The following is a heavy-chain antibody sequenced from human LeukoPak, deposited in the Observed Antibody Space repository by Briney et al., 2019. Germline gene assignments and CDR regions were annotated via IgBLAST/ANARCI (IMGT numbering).Heavy chain of an antibody. CDR3: ARGRDSGSYYGPFDY. CDR2: IYSSGGT. CDR1: GFIVSNYY. Sequence: PGGSLRLSCAASGFIVSNYYMSWVRQAPGKGLEWVSVIYSSGGTFYSDSVKGRFTISRDNSKNTLYLQMNSLRAEDTAVYYCARGRDSGSYYGPFDYWGQGTLVTVSS. V-gene: IGHV3-53*01. J-gene: IGHJ4*02. D-gene: IGHD1-26*01.